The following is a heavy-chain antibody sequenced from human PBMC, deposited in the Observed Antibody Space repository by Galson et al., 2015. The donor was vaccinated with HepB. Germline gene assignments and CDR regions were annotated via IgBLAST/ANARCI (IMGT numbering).Heavy chain of an antibody. D-gene: IGHD6-13*01. CDR1: GGSISSSSYY. Sequence: LTCTVSGGSISSSSYYWGWIRQPPGKGLEWIGSIYYSGSTYYNPSLKSRVTISVDTSKNQFSLKLSSVTAADTAVYYCARDSGALAAAGPLYWGQGTLVTVSS. V-gene: IGHV4-39*02. J-gene: IGHJ4*02. CDR2: IYYSGST. CDR3: ARDSGALAAAGPLY.